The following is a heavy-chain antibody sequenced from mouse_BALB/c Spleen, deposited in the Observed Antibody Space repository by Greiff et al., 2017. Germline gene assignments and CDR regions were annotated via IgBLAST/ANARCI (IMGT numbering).Heavy chain of an antibody. CDR3: TTLWPAWFAY. Sequence: EVKLEESGGGLVQPGGSMKLSCVASGFTFSNYWMNWVRQSPEKGLEWVAEIRLKSNNYATHYAESVKGRFTISRDDSKSSVYLQMNNLRAEDTGIYYCTTLWPAWFAYWGQGTLVTVSA. D-gene: IGHD1-1*02. V-gene: IGHV6-6*02. CDR1: GFTFSNYW. CDR2: IRLKSNNYAT. J-gene: IGHJ3*01.